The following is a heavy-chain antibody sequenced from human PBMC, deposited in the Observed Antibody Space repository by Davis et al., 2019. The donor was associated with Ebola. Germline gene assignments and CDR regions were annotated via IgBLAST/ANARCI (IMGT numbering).Heavy chain of an antibody. CDR2: IYSGGST. CDR3: ARDQDWGLGWFDP. J-gene: IGHJ5*02. D-gene: IGHD7-27*01. V-gene: IGHV3-66*01. Sequence: GESLKISCAASGFTVSSNYMSWVRQAPGKGLEWVSVIYSGGSTYYADSVKGRFTISRDNSKNTLYLQMNSLRAEDTAVYYCARDQDWGLGWFDPWGQGTLVTVSS. CDR1: GFTVSSNY.